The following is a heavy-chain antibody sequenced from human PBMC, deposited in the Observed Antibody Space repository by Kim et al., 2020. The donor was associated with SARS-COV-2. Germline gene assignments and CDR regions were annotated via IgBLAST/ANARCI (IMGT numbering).Heavy chain of an antibody. CDR3: ARDIGASIAAAGHIDY. J-gene: IGHJ4*02. Sequence: GGSLRLSCAASGFTFSTYSMNWVRQAPGKGLEWVSSIGSSSTYIYYADSVKGRFTISRDSAKNSLYLQMNSLRAEDTAVYYCARDIGASIAAAGHIDYWGQGILVTVSS. CDR1: GFTFSTYS. CDR2: IGSSSTYI. D-gene: IGHD6-13*01. V-gene: IGHV3-21*01.